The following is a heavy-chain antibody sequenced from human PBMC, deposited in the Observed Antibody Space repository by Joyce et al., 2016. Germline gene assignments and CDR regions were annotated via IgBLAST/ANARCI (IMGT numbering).Heavy chain of an antibody. CDR3: ARGRGYYDSGGYFDS. D-gene: IGHD3-22*01. Sequence: QVQLQESGPGLVKPSQTLSLTCSVSGVSVSSAGYYWRWIRQPPGMALEWVGYISYSGSSYYRPSLTNRLTISLDTSKNLFSLKLYSVTAADTAVYYCARGRGYYDSGGYFDSWGQGTLVTVSS. CDR2: ISYSGSS. V-gene: IGHV4-30-4*01. CDR1: GVSVSSAGYY. J-gene: IGHJ4*02.